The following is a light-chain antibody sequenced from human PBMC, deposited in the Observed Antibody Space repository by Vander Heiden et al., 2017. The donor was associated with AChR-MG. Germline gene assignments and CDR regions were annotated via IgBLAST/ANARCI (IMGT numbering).Light chain of an antibody. CDR1: SSDVGGYNH. CDR2: EVS. V-gene: IGLV2-14*01. J-gene: IGLJ2*01. Sequence: QSALTQPASGSRSPGQSITISCPGTSSDVGGYNHVSCYQHPPGNASILICYEVSHPPSVVSTCFSVSKSGNTASLTISGLQAEDDAYYYCSSYTSSSTLVFGGGTKLNGL. CDR3: SSYTSSSTLV.